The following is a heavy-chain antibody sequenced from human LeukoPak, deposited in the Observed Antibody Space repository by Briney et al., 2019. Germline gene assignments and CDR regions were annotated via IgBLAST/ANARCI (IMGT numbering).Heavy chain of an antibody. CDR1: GGSISGYY. J-gene: IGHJ6*02. CDR3: ARGRRYAFHRYYYYGMDV. D-gene: IGHD3-16*01. Sequence: SETLSLTCTVSGGSISGYYWSWIRQPPGRGLEWVGNTHSTGNAKSNPSLGSRVTISVDTSKNQFSLKLSSVTAADTAVYYCARGRRYAFHRYYYYGMDVWGQGTTVTVSS. CDR2: THSTGNA. V-gene: IGHV4-59*12.